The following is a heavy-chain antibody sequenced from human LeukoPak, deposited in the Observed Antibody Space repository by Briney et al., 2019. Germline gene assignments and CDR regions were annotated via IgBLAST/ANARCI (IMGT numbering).Heavy chain of an antibody. J-gene: IGHJ4*02. V-gene: IGHV1-2*02. CDR1: GYTFTGCY. Sequence: ASVKVSCKASGYTFTGCYMHWVRQAPGQGLEWMGWIDPNSGGTNYAQKFQGRVIMTRDTSISTAYMELSRLRSDDTAVYYCARGGNIWSGSRPYFDYWGQGTLVTVSS. CDR2: IDPNSGGT. D-gene: IGHD3-3*01. CDR3: ARGGNIWSGSRPYFDY.